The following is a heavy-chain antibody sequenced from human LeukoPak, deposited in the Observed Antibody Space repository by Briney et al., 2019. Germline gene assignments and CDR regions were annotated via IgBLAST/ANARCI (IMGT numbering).Heavy chain of an antibody. CDR3: ASHIVVVPTTSGFNY. CDR1: GGSISSGGYS. V-gene: IGHV4-30-2*01. J-gene: IGHJ4*02. D-gene: IGHD2-2*01. Sequence: SETLSLTCAVSGGSISSGGYSWSWIRQPPGKGLEWIGYIYHSGSTYYNPSLKSRVTISVDRSKNQFSLKLSSVTAADTAVYYCASHIVVVPTTSGFNYWGQGTLVTVSS. CDR2: IYHSGST.